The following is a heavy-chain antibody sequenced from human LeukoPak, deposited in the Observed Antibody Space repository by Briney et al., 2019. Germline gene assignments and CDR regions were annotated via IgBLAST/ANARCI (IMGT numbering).Heavy chain of an antibody. D-gene: IGHD3-10*01. V-gene: IGHV4-34*01. CDR3: ARGGYGSGSFLGYRGY. CDR1: GGSFSGYY. Sequence: PSETLSLTCAVYGGSFSGYYWSWIRQPPGKGLEWIGEINHSGSTNYNPSLKSRVTISVDTSKNQFSLKLSSVTAADTAVYYCARGGYGSGSFLGYRGYWGQGTLVTVSS. J-gene: IGHJ4*02. CDR2: INHSGST.